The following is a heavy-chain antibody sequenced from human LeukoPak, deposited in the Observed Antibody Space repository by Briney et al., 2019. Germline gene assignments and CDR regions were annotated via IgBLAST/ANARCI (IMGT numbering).Heavy chain of an antibody. CDR1: GFTFSSYA. CDR2: ISGSGGST. CDR3: ATHRRALAAPNDY. Sequence: PGGSLRLSCAASGFTFSSYAMSWVRQAPGKGLEWVSAISGSGGSTYYADSVKGRLTISRDNSKNTLYLQMNSLRAEDTAVYYCATHRRALAAPNDYWGQGILVTVSS. J-gene: IGHJ4*02. D-gene: IGHD6-13*01. V-gene: IGHV3-23*01.